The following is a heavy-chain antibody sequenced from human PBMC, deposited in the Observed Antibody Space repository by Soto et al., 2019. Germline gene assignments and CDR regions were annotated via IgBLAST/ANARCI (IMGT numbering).Heavy chain of an antibody. CDR2: ISNSGGST. CDR1: GFTFSSHA. V-gene: IGHV3-23*01. D-gene: IGHD4-17*01. Sequence: DVQLRESGGGLVQPGGSLRLSCAASGFTFSSHAMAWVRQAPGKGLEWVSGISNSGGSTYYADSVRGRFTISRDNSKNTLYLQMSSLSVEDTAVYHCARDPEAEGTVNWFDPWGLGTLVTVSS. J-gene: IGHJ5*01. CDR3: ARDPEAEGTVNWFDP.